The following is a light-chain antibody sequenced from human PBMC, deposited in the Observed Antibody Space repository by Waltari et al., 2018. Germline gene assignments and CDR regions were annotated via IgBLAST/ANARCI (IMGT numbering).Light chain of an antibody. CDR2: DVS. CDR3: FSYAGSNSFA. Sequence: QSALTQPASVSGSHGQSITVSCIWTSNDIGRYTFVSWFQQHPGRAPKLMIYDVSERPLGVSNRFSGSKSGNTASLTISGLQAEDEADYYCFSYAGSNSFAFGGGTRVTVL. V-gene: IGLV2-23*02. J-gene: IGLJ2*01. CDR1: SNDIGRYTF.